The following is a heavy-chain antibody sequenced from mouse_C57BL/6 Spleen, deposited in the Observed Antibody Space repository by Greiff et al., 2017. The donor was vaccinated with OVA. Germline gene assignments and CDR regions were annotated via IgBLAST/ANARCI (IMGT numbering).Heavy chain of an antibody. J-gene: IGHJ4*01. Sequence: QVQLQQPGAELVKPGASVKMSCKASGYTFTSYWITWVKQRPGQGLEWIGDIYPGSGSTNYNEKFKSKATLTVDTSSSTAYMQLSSLTSEDSAVYYCAREGIYYYDAMDYWGQGTSVTVSS. CDR2: IYPGSGST. V-gene: IGHV1-55*01. CDR1: GYTFTSYW. CDR3: AREGIYYYDAMDY. D-gene: IGHD1-1*01.